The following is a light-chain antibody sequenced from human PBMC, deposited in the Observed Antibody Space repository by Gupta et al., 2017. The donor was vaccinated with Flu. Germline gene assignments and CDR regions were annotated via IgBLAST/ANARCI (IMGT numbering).Light chain of an antibody. CDR3: PPSNPPPLT. J-gene: IGKJ4*01. CDR1: QGISNY. CDR2: GAS. V-gene: IGKV1-27*01. Sequence: DIQVTQSQSSLSASVGDRVTITCRASQGISNYLAWYQRKPGKVPKLLIYGASTLQSGVPSRFSGSGSGPDFPLSIRVLPPAAVACSSSPPSNPPPLTFGRGTPVEIK.